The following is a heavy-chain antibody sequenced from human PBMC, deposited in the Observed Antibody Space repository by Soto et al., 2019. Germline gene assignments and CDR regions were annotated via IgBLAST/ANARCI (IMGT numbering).Heavy chain of an antibody. CDR2: FDPEDGET. Sequence: ASVKVSCKVSGYTLTELSMHWVRQAPGKGLEWLGGFDPEDGETIYAQKFQGRVTMTEDTSTDTAYMELSSLRSEDTAVYYCATDRRLLRFLVYSPKDAFDIWGQGTMVTVSS. V-gene: IGHV1-24*01. J-gene: IGHJ3*02. D-gene: IGHD3-3*01. CDR1: GYTLTELS. CDR3: ATDRRLLRFLVYSPKDAFDI.